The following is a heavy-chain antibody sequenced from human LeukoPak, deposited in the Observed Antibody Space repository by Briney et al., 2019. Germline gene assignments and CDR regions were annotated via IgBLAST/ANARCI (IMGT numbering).Heavy chain of an antibody. CDR3: AGRWLQPFDY. CDR2: IYYSGST. J-gene: IGHJ4*02. D-gene: IGHD5-24*01. CDR1: GGSISSYY. Sequence: PSETLSLTCAVSGGSISSYYWSWIRQPPGKGLEWIGYIYYSGSTNYNPSLKSRVTISVDTSKNQFSLKLSSVTAADTAVYYCAGRWLQPFDYWGQGTLVTVSS. V-gene: IGHV4-59*01.